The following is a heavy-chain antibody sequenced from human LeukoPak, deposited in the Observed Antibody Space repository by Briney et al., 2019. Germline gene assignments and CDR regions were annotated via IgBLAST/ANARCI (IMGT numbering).Heavy chain of an antibody. CDR1: GFTFSDHH. V-gene: IGHV3-11*01. CDR2: ITKDDTII. Sequence: GGSLRLSCAASGFTFSDHHMSWIRQTPGKGLEWVSSITKDDTIIYSARSVQGRFTISRDNAKNSLYLQMNSLRAEDTAVYYCARFSYDFWSAFDFWGQGALVTVSS. D-gene: IGHD3-3*01. CDR3: ARFSYDFWSAFDF. J-gene: IGHJ4*02.